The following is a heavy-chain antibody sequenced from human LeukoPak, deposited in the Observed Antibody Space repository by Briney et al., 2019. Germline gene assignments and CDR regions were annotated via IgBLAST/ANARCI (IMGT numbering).Heavy chain of an antibody. D-gene: IGHD2-2*01. V-gene: IGHV3-30-3*01. CDR1: GFTFTKYA. Sequence: GRSLRLSCVASGFTFTKYAMDWVRQAPGKGLEWVASIPYDDTNKAYSDSVKGRFTVSRDTSNNTLYLQMNSLRAEDTGVYYCARDCSSATCYAAFGYWGQGTLVTVSS. J-gene: IGHJ4*02. CDR3: ARDCSSATCYAAFGY. CDR2: IPYDDTNK.